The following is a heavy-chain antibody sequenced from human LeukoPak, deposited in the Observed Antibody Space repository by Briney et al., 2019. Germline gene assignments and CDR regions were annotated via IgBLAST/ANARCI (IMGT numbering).Heavy chain of an antibody. CDR1: GFTVGSYY. V-gene: IGHV3-53*01. CDR3: AGSTTVAYY. J-gene: IGHJ4*02. D-gene: IGHD4-23*01. CDR2: IYSGGST. Sequence: PGGSLRLSCAASGFTVGSYYMNWVRQAPGKGLEWVSVIYSGGSTSSADSVKGRFTISRDNSKNTLYLQMNSLRAEDTAVYYCAGSTTVAYYWGQGILVTVSS.